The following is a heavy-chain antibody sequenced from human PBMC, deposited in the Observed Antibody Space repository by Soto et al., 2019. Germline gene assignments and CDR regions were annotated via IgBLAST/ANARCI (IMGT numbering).Heavy chain of an antibody. V-gene: IGHV4-59*01. CDR1: GGSISSYY. CDR3: ARDHYYYYGIDV. J-gene: IGHJ6*02. Sequence: SETLSLTCTVSGGSISSYYWSWIRQPPGKGLEWIGYIYYSGSTNYNPSLKSRVTISVDTSKNQFSLKLSSVTAADTAVYYCARDHYYYYGIDVWGQGTTVTVSS. CDR2: IYYSGST.